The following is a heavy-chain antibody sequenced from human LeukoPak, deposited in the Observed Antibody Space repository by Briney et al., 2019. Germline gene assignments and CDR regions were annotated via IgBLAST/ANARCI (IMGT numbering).Heavy chain of an antibody. Sequence: GASVKVSCKASGFTFTSSAVQWVRQARGQRLEWIGWIVVGSGNTNYAQKFQERVTITRDMSTSTAYMELSSLRSEDTAVYYCATVTRYYYYYGMDVWGQGTTVTVSS. CDR1: GFTFTSSA. V-gene: IGHV1-58*01. CDR3: ATVTRYYYYYGMDV. J-gene: IGHJ6*02. CDR2: IVVGSGNT.